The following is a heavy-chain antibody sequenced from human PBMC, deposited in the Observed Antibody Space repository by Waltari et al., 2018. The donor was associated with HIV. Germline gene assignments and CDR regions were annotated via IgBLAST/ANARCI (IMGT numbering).Heavy chain of an antibody. CDR2: IIPIFGTA. CDR3: ASRALPGVSYYYYGMDV. D-gene: IGHD3-10*01. Sequence: QVQLVQSGAEVKKPGSSVKVSCKASGGTFSSYAISWVRQAPGQGLEWMGGIIPIFGTANYAQKFQGRVTITADESTSTAYMELSSLRSEDTAVYYCASRALPGVSYYYYGMDVWGQGTTVTVSS. J-gene: IGHJ6*02. V-gene: IGHV1-69*12. CDR1: GGTFSSYA.